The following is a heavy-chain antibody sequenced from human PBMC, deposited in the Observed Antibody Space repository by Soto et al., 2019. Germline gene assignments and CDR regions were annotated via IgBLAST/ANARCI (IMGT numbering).Heavy chain of an antibody. CDR3: ARDLWGYCGTDCYPLDV. J-gene: IGHJ6*02. Sequence: PSETLSLTCTVAGGSISRIYWSWIPPPSGKGLEWIGYLYNTGSTIYNPSLESRVTISVDTSKNQFSLKLNSVTAADTAVYYCARDLWGYCGTDCYPLDVWGPGTTVT. CDR2: LYNTGST. V-gene: IGHV4-59*01. D-gene: IGHD2-21*02. CDR1: GGSISRIY.